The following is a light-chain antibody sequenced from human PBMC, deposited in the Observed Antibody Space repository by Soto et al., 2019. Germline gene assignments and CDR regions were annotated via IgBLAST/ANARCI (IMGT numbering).Light chain of an antibody. J-gene: IGKJ1*01. CDR3: QQYGSSLTWT. Sequence: EIVLTQSPGTLSFSPGERATLSCRAIQSVANNYLACYQQKPGQAPRLLIYNASSRATGIPDRFSGSGSGTDFTLTISRLEPEDFAVYYCQQYGSSLTWTFGQGTKVDIK. CDR2: NAS. CDR1: QSVANNY. V-gene: IGKV3-20*01.